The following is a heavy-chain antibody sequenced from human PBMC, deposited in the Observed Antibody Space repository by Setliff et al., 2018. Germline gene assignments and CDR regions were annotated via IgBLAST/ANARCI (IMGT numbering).Heavy chain of an antibody. CDR1: GGTFSNYD. V-gene: IGHV1-18*01. D-gene: IGHD2-2*01. CDR2: ISGYNGYT. CDR3: VRDRAAIVVGPPTAAFDI. Sequence: GASVKVSCKASGGTFSNYDISWVRQAPGQGLEWMGWISGYNGYTVYAQKLQGRVTLTTDTSTGTAYMEVRSLRSDDTAQYYCVRDRAAIVVGPPTAAFDIWGQGTMVTVSS. J-gene: IGHJ3*02.